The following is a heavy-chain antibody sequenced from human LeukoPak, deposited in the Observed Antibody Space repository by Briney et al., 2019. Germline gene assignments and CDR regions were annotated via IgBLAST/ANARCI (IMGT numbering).Heavy chain of an antibody. CDR2: ISGSGGST. CDR3: AKDGHCSGGSCYPFDY. J-gene: IGHJ4*02. Sequence: PGGSLRLSCAASGFTFSSYSMSWVRQAPGKGLEWVSAISGSGGSTYYADSVKGRFTISRDNSKNTLYLQMNSLRAEDAAVYYCAKDGHCSGGSCYPFDYWGQGTLVTVSS. CDR1: GFTFSSYS. D-gene: IGHD2-15*01. V-gene: IGHV3-23*01.